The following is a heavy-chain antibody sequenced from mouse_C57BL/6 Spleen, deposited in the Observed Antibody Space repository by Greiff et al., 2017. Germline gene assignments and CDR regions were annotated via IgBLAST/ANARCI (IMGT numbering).Heavy chain of an antibody. D-gene: IGHD2-3*01. Sequence: VQLQQPGAELVMPGASVKLSCKASGYTFTSYWLHWVKQRPGQGLEWIGEIDPSDSYTNYNQKFKGKSTLTVDKSASTAYRQLSSLTSEDSAVYYCARGRGLLRNFDVWGTGTTVTGSS. CDR3: ARGRGLLRNFDV. CDR2: IDPSDSYT. V-gene: IGHV1-69*01. CDR1: GYTFTSYW. J-gene: IGHJ1*03.